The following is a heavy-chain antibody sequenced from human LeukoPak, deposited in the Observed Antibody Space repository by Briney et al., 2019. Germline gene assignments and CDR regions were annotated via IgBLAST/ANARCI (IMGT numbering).Heavy chain of an antibody. J-gene: IGHJ4*02. CDR1: GFTFSSYA. CDR3: ARDGKGRNRIGYYFDY. CDR2: ISNSGGST. D-gene: IGHD3-10*01. Sequence: GGSLRLSCAASGFTFSSYAMSWVRQAPGKGLEWVSVISNSGGSTFYADSVKGRFTISRDNSKNTLYLQMNSLRAEDTAVYYCARDGKGRNRIGYYFDYWGQGTLVTVSS. V-gene: IGHV3-23*01.